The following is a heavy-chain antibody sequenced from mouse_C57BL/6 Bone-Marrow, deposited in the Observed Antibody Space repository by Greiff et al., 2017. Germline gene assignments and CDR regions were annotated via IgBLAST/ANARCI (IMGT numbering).Heavy chain of an antibody. CDR1: GYTFTSYW. CDR3: AREHITTVVAEGFAY. Sequence: QVQLQQPGAELVKPGASVKLSCKASGYTFTSYWMHWVKQRPGRGLEWIGRIDPNSGGTKYNEKFKSKATLTVDKPSSTAYMQLSRLTSEDSAVYYCAREHITTVVAEGFAYWGQGPLVTVSA. J-gene: IGHJ3*01. D-gene: IGHD1-1*01. V-gene: IGHV1-72*01. CDR2: IDPNSGGT.